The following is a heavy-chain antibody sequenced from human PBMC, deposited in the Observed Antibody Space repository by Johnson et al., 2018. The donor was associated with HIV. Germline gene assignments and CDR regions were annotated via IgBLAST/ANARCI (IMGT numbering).Heavy chain of an antibody. CDR1: GFTFSSYA. J-gene: IGHJ3*02. Sequence: QVQLVESGGGVVQPGRSLRLSCAASGFTFSSYAMHWVRQAPGKGLEWVAVISYDGSNKYYADSVKGRFTISRDNSKNTLYLQMNSLRAEDKAVYYCARDRDSDSGGDAFESWGQGTMVTVSS. D-gene: IGHD6-25*01. V-gene: IGHV3-30-3*01. CDR2: ISYDGSNK. CDR3: ARDRDSDSGGDAFES.